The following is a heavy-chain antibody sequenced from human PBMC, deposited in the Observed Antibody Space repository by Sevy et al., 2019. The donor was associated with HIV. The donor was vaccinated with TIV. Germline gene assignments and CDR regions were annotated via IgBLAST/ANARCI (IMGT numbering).Heavy chain of an antibody. CDR1: GYTFPAFS. D-gene: IGHD5-12*01. CDR2: ISTGTDHI. Sequence: GGSLRLSCTASGYTFPAFSFNWVRQAPGKGLEWLSYISTGTDHIYYADSAKGRFTISRDDAKNSVYLEMKSLRDQDTALYYCVRRGMDAYDVYFGLWGQGTLVADSS. V-gene: IGHV3-21*05. J-gene: IGHJ4*02. CDR3: VRRGMDAYDVYFGL.